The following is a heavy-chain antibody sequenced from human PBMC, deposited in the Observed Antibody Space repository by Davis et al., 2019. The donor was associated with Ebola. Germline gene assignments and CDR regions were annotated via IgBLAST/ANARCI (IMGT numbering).Heavy chain of an antibody. CDR1: VGSFSGYY. D-gene: IGHD5-12*01. CDR2: INHSGST. J-gene: IGHJ5*02. CDR3: ARGRGWLRCIDP. Sequence: MPGGSLRLSCAVYVGSFSGYYWSWIRQPPGKGLEWIGEINHSGSTNYNPSLKSRVTISVDTSKNQFSLKVSSVTAADTAVYYCARGRGWLRCIDPWGQGTLVTVSS. V-gene: IGHV4-34*01.